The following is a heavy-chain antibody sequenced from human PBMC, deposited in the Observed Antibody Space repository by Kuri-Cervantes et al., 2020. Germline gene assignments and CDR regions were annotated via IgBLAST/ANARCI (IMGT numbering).Heavy chain of an antibody. CDR1: GFTFSSYA. CDR3: ARDTSCRGYICYPRFDP. J-gene: IGHJ5*02. V-gene: IGHV3-30-3*01. Sequence: GESLKISCAASGFTFSSYAMHWVRQAPGKGLEWVAVISYDGSNKYYADSVKGRFTISRDNSKETLYLQMDSLRAEDTAVYYCARDTSCRGYICYPRFDPWGQGTLVTVSS. D-gene: IGHD2-15*01. CDR2: ISYDGSNK.